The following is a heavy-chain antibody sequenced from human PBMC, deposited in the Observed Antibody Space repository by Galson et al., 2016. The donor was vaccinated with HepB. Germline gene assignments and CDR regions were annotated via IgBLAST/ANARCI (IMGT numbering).Heavy chain of an antibody. CDR3: ARGPGSYYRGREYYYGMDV. J-gene: IGHJ6*02. V-gene: IGHV3-30-3*01. CDR2: ISNDGSNK. CDR1: GFIFRSYA. D-gene: IGHD3-10*01. Sequence: SLRLSCADSGFIFRSYAMNWVRQAPGKGLEWLAVISNDGSNKYFADSVKGRFTISRDNSKNTLYLQMNSLRAEDTAVYYCARGPGSYYRGREYYYGMDVWGQGTTVTVSS.